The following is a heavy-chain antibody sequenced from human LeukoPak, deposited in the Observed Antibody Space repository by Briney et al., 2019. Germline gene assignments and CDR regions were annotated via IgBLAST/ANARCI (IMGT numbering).Heavy chain of an antibody. Sequence: SETLSLTCTVSGGSISSYYWSWIRQPAGKGLEWIGRIYTSGSTNYNPSLKSRVTMSVDTSKNQFSLKLSSVTAADTAVYYCARDLGYCSSTGCYYYYGMDVWGQGTTVTVSS. J-gene: IGHJ6*02. D-gene: IGHD2-2*01. CDR1: GGSISSYY. CDR3: ARDLGYCSSTGCYYYYGMDV. V-gene: IGHV4-4*07. CDR2: IYTSGST.